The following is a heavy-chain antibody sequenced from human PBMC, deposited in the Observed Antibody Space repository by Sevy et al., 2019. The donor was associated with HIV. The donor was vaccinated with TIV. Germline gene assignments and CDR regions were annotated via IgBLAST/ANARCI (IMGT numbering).Heavy chain of an antibody. CDR1: GGSISSYY. V-gene: IGHV4-59*01. CDR2: IYYSGST. J-gene: IGHJ6*02. CDR3: ARGVVIRSYYYYGMDV. Sequence: SETLSLTCTVSGGSISSYYWSWIRQPPGKGLEWIGYIYYSGSTNYNPSLKSRVTISVDTSKNQFSLKLSSVTAADTAVYYCARGVVIRSYYYYGMDVWGQGTTVTDSS. D-gene: IGHD3-3*01.